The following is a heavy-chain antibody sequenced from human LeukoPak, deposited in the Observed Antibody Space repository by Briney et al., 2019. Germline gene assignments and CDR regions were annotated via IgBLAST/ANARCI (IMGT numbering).Heavy chain of an antibody. V-gene: IGHV3-7*04. CDR2: IKQDGSEK. J-gene: IGHJ4*02. Sequence: GGSLRLSCAASGFTLSSYRMSWVRQAPGKGLEWVANIKQDGSEKYYVDSVRGRFTISRDIAKNSLYLQMNSVRAEDTAVDYGARAPGATYYYDSSGYIFDYWGQGTLVAVSS. CDR1: GFTLSSYR. D-gene: IGHD3-22*01. CDR3: ARAPGATYYYDSSGYIFDY.